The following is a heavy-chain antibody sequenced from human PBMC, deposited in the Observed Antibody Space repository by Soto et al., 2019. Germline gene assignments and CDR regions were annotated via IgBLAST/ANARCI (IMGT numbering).Heavy chain of an antibody. Sequence: GESLKISCKGSGYIFTSYWIGWVRQMPGKGLEWMGIMYPGDSDTRYSPSFQGQVTISADKSISTAYLQWSSLKASDTAMYYCARNDWYSGNYIPDYWGQGTLVTVSS. J-gene: IGHJ4*02. CDR1: GYIFTSYW. D-gene: IGHD3-22*01. CDR3: ARNDWYSGNYIPDY. CDR2: MYPGDSDT. V-gene: IGHV5-51*01.